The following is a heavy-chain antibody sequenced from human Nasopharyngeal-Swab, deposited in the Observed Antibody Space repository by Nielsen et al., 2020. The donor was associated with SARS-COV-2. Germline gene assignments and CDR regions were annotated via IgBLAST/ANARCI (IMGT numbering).Heavy chain of an antibody. CDR2: TYYRSKWYN. D-gene: IGHD6-13*01. CDR3: ARVYGAAAGGDFDY. V-gene: IGHV6-1*01. J-gene: IGHJ4*02. Sequence: SETLSLTCAISGDSVSSNSAAWNWIRQYPSRGLEWLGRTYYRSKWYNDYAVSVKSRITINPDTSKNQFSLQLNSVTPEDTAVYYCARVYGAAAGGDFDYWGQGTLVTVSS. CDR1: GDSVSSNSAA.